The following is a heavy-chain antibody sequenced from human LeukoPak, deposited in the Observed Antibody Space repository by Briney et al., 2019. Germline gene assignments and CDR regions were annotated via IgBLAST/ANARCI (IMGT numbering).Heavy chain of an antibody. CDR1: GFTFSSYG. V-gene: IGHV3-23*01. J-gene: IGHJ4*02. CDR3: AQASGWLLLKGFDY. D-gene: IGHD3-22*01. CDR2: ISGSGGST. Sequence: GGSLRLSCAASGFTFSSYGMSWVRQAPGKGLEWVSAISGSGGSTYYADSVKGRFTISRDNSKNTLYLQMNSLRAEDTAVYYCAQASGWLLLKGFDYWGQGTLVTVSS.